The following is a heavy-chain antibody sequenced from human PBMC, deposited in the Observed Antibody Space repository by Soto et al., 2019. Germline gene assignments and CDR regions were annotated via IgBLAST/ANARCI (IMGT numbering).Heavy chain of an antibody. Sequence: PSETLSLTCTVPGGSISSSSYYWGWIRQPPGKGLEWIGSINYSGNTYNNPSLKIRVTISADTSKSHFSLKLSSVTAADTAVYYCARVPDYWGQGILVT. D-gene: IGHD2-2*01. CDR2: INYSGNT. V-gene: IGHV4-39*02. CDR3: ARVPDY. CDR1: GGSISSSSYY. J-gene: IGHJ4*02.